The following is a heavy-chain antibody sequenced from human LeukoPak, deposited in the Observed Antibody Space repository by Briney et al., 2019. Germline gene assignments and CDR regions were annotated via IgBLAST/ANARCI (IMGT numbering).Heavy chain of an antibody. Sequence: GGSLRLSCAASGFTFSSYSMNWVRQAPGKGLEWVSSISSSSSYIYYADSVKGRFTISRDNAKNSLYLQMNSLRAEDTAVCYCARDRLTYFDYWGQGTLVTVSS. D-gene: IGHD3-16*01. CDR2: ISSSSSYI. CDR1: GFTFSSYS. CDR3: ARDRLTYFDY. V-gene: IGHV3-21*01. J-gene: IGHJ4*02.